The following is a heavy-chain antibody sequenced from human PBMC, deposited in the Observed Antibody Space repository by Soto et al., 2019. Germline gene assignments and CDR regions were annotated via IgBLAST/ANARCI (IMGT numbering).Heavy chain of an antibody. V-gene: IGHV4-39*01. CDR3: ASPITMVRGVILMTDY. J-gene: IGHJ4*02. CDR2: IYYSGST. Sequence: SETLSLTCTVSGGSISSSSYYWGWIRQPPGKGLEWIGSIYYSGSTYYNPSLKSRVTISVDTSKNQFSLKLSSVTAADTAVYYCASPITMVRGVILMTDYWGQGTLVTVSS. D-gene: IGHD3-10*01. CDR1: GGSISSSSYY.